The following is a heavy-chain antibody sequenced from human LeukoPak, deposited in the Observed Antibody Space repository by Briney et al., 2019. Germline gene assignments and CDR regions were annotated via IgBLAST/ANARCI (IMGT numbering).Heavy chain of an antibody. CDR3: ARDYSNPVAGQNWFHP. CDR2: IWYDGSNK. CDR1: GFTFSSYG. J-gene: IGHJ5*02. D-gene: IGHD6-19*01. Sequence: GGSLRLSCAASGFTFSSYGMHWVRQAPGKGLEWVAVIWYDGSNKYYADSVKGRFTISRDNSKNTLYLQMNSLRAEDTAVYYCARDYSNPVAGQNWFHPWGQGTLVTVSS. V-gene: IGHV3-33*01.